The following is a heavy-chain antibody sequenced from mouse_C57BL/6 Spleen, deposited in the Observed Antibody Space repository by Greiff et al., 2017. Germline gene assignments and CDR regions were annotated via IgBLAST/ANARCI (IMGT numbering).Heavy chain of an antibody. Sequence: QVQLQQPGAELVMPGASVKLSCKASGYTFTSYWMHWVKQRPGQGLEWIGEIDPSDSYTNYNQKFKGKSTLTVDKSTSTAYKQLSSLTSEDSAVYYCARHITTVVATNYFDYWGQGTTLTVSS. CDR1: GYTFTSYW. CDR2: IDPSDSYT. CDR3: ARHITTVVATNYFDY. J-gene: IGHJ2*01. V-gene: IGHV1-69*01. D-gene: IGHD1-1*01.